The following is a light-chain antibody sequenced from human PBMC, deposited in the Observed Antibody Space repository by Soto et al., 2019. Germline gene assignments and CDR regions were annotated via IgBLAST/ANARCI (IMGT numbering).Light chain of an antibody. J-gene: IGLJ2*01. Sequence: QSALTQPASVFGSPGQSITISCTGTSSDVGGYNYVSWYQQHPGKAPKLMIYAVSNRPSGVSNRFSGSKSGNTASLTISGLQDEDEADYYCSSYTSSSTLLFGGGTKLTVL. CDR3: SSYTSSSTLL. V-gene: IGLV2-14*01. CDR2: AVS. CDR1: SSDVGGYNY.